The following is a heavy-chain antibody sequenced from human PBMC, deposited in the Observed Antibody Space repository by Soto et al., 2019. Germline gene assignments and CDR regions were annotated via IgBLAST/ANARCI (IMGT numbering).Heavy chain of an antibody. CDR1: GGSIRSSSDY. V-gene: IGHV4-39*01. Sequence: SETLSLTCTVSGGSIRSSSDYWGWIRQPPGKGLEWIGSIYYSGSTYYNPSLKSRVTISVDTSKNQFSLKLSSVTAADTAVYYCASQTAIDYYYGMDVWGQGTTVTVSS. D-gene: IGHD5-18*01. CDR3: ASQTAIDYYYGMDV. CDR2: IYYSGST. J-gene: IGHJ6*02.